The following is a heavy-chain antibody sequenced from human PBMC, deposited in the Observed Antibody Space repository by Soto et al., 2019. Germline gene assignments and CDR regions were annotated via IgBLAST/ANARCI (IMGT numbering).Heavy chain of an antibody. CDR3: ARSRISIFGILIIGSSFDP. CDR1: GASISSNNW. D-gene: IGHD3-3*01. V-gene: IGHV4-4*02. J-gene: IGHJ5*02. CDR2: IYYSGSS. Sequence: SETLSLTCAVSGASISSNNWWTWVRQPPGKGLEWIGYIYYSGSSYYNPSLKSRVSISIDTSKNQFSLKLSSVTAADTAVYYCARSRISIFGILIIGSSFDPWGQGPLVTVSS.